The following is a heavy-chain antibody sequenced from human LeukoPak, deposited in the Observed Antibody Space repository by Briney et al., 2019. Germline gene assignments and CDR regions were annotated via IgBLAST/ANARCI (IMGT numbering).Heavy chain of an antibody. CDR1: GFTFSSYA. CDR2: ISSSGGTT. CDR3: ANAPVYSSSWYGFYY. V-gene: IGHV3-64*04. J-gene: IGHJ4*02. D-gene: IGHD6-13*01. Sequence: GGSLRLSCSASGFTFSSYAMHWVRQAPGKGLEYVSAISSSGGTTHYADSVKGRFTISRDNSKNTLYLQMNSLRAEDTAVYYCANAPVYSSSWYGFYYWGQGTQVTVSS.